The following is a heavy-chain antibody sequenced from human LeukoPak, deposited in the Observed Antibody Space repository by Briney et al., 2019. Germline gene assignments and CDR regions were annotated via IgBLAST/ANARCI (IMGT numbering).Heavy chain of an antibody. CDR1: GYICTSYW. D-gene: IGHD6-19*01. CDR2: IYPDDSDT. CDR3: ARFSYGKAPGWDYYYYGMDV. Sequence: PGASLQISCKGSGYICTSYWIGWVRQMPGKGLEWMGIIYPDDSDTRYSPSFQGQVTISADKSISTAYLQWSSLKASDTAMYYCARFSYGKAPGWDYYYYGMDVWGQGTTVTVSS. V-gene: IGHV5-51*01. J-gene: IGHJ6*02.